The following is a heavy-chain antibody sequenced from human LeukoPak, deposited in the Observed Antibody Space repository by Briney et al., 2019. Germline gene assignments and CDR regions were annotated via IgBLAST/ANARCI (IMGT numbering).Heavy chain of an antibody. J-gene: IGHJ5*02. CDR1: GGSISSYY. Sequence: SETLSLTCTVSGGSISSYYWSWIRQPPGKGLEWIGYIYYSGSTNYNPSLKSRVTISVDTSKNQFSLKLSSVTAADTAVYYCARAFTMVRGFGPWGQGTLVTVSS. V-gene: IGHV4-59*01. CDR2: IYYSGST. CDR3: ARAFTMVRGFGP. D-gene: IGHD3-10*01.